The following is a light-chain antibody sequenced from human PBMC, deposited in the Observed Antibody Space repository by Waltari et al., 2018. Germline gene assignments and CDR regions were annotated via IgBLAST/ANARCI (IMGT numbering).Light chain of an antibody. V-gene: IGKV3-20*01. CDR1: QSVSTY. CDR3: HQYVESPAT. CDR2: HAS. J-gene: IGKJ1*01. Sequence: EIALTQSPGTVSLSPGDRATFSCWASQSVSTYLSWSQQKPAQAPRLLIYHASTRATGIPDRFSGSGSGTDFSLTISRLEPEDFAMYYCHQYVESPATFGQGTKVEIK.